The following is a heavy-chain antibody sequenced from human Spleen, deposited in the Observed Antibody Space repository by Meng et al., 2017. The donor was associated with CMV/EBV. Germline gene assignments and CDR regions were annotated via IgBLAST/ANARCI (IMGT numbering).Heavy chain of an antibody. CDR3: ARESTLYCSDTSCHSNY. V-gene: IGHV3-11*04. D-gene: IGHD2-2*01. Sequence: FTFSDSYMSWIRQAPGKGLEWVSHISSSGSTIDYADSVRGRFTISRDNAKKSLYLQMDSLRAEDTAVYYCARESTLYCSDTSCHSNYWGQGTLVTVSS. CDR2: ISSSGSTI. CDR1: FTFSDSY. J-gene: IGHJ4*02.